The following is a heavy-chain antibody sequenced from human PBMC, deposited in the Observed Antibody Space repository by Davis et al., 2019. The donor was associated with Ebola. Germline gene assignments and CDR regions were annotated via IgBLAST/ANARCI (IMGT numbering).Heavy chain of an antibody. D-gene: IGHD3-16*01. J-gene: IGHJ6*02. CDR2: VSWNSDGV. Sequence: SLKISCVASGVSLHDHAMHWVRQAPGKGLEWVAAVSWNSDGVGYADSVKGRFTVSRDNAKNSLYLQMNCLRVEDTAFYYCGKDLTPGGMDVWGQGTTVTVSS. V-gene: IGHV3-9*01. CDR1: GVSLHDHA. CDR3: GKDLTPGGMDV.